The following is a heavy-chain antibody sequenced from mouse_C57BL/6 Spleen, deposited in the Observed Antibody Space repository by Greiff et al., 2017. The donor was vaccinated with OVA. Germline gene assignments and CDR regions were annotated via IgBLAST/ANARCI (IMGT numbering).Heavy chain of an antibody. J-gene: IGHJ1*03. CDR3: ARNPYGNLWYFDV. CDR2: IDPSDSYT. V-gene: IGHV1-59*01. Sequence: VQLQQPGAELVRPGTSVTLSFKASGYTFTSYWMHWVKQRPGQVLSWIGVIDPSDSYTNYNQKFKGKATLTVDTSSSTAYMQLSSLTSEDSAVYYCARNPYGNLWYFDVWGTGTTVTVSS. CDR1: GYTFTSYW. D-gene: IGHD2-1*01.